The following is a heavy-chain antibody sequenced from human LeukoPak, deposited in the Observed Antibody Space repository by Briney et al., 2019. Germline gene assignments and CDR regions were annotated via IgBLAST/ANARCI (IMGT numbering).Heavy chain of an antibody. CDR1: GGSISSSNW. CDR3: ARTNLNTATFDY. J-gene: IGHJ4*02. D-gene: IGHD2-21*02. CDR2: IYHSGST. V-gene: IGHV4-4*02. Sequence: PSETLSLTCAVSGGSISSSNWWSWVRQPPGKGLEWIGEIYHSGSTNYNPSLKSRVTISVDTSKNQFSLKLSSVTAADTAVYYCARTNLNTATFDYWGQGTLVTVSS.